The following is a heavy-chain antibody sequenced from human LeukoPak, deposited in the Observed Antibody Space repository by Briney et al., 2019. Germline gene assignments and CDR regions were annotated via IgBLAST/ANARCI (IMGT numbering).Heavy chain of an antibody. J-gene: IGHJ3*02. Sequence: PGGSLRLSCAASGFTFSSYWMSWVRQAPGKGLEWVANIKQDGSEKYYVDSVKGRFTISRDNSKNSLYLQMNSLRTEDTALYYCSGSSAGAFDIWGQGTMVTVSS. CDR1: GFTFSSYW. CDR3: SGSSAGAFDI. V-gene: IGHV3-7*03. CDR2: IKQDGSEK. D-gene: IGHD6-6*01.